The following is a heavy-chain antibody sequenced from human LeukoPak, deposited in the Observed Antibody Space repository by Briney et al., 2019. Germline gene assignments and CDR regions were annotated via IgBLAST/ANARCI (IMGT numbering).Heavy chain of an antibody. CDR2: IRYDGSNK. CDR3: AKDWVGGGYNSDAFDI. J-gene: IGHJ3*02. Sequence: GGSLRLSCAASGFTFSSYGMHWVRQAPGKGLEWVTFIRYDGSNKYYADSVKGRFTISRDNSKNTLYLQMNSLRAEDTAVYYCAKDWVGGGYNSDAFDIWGQGTMVTVSS. CDR1: GFTFSSYG. V-gene: IGHV3-30*02. D-gene: IGHD5-24*01.